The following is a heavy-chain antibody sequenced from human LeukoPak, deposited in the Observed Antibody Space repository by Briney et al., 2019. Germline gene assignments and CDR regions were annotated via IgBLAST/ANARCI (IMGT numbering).Heavy chain of an antibody. V-gene: IGHV4-34*01. J-gene: IGHJ4*02. CDR3: ARGVHSSSSRGFDY. Sequence: SETLSLTCADYDESFSDYYWSWIRQPPGKGLEWIGEISHSASTNYNPSLKSRVTISEDMSKNQFSLKLSSVTAADTAVYYCARGVHSSSSRGFDYWGQGTLVTVSS. CDR2: ISHSAST. CDR1: DESFSDYY. D-gene: IGHD6-6*01.